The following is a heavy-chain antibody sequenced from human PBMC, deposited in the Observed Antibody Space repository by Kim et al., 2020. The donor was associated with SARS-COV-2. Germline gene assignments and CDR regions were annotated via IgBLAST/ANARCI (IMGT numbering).Heavy chain of an antibody. CDR2: INPSGGST. D-gene: IGHD6-13*01. CDR3: ARNLTPKGIAAAAVFDY. J-gene: IGHJ4*02. V-gene: IGHV1-46*01. Sequence: ASVKVSCKASGYTFTSYYMHWVRQAPGQGLEWMGIINPSGGSTSYAQKFQGRVTMTRDTSTSTVYMELSSLRSEDTAVYYCARNLTPKGIAAAAVFDYWGQGTLVTVSS. CDR1: GYTFTSYY.